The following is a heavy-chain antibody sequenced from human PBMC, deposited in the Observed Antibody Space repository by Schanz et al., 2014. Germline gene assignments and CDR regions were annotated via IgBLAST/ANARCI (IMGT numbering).Heavy chain of an antibody. CDR3: ARDNRQCSGPCSGGSCHPCGMDV. CDR1: GFTFSRYW. CDR2: IYMDGSGR. D-gene: IGHD2-15*01. V-gene: IGHV3-74*01. Sequence: VQLVDSGGGLVKPGGSLRLSCAASGFTFSRYWMQWVRQAPGKGLVWVSRIYMDGSGRDYGDSVKGRFTVSRDNAKNTLYLQMDSLRAEDTAVYYCARDNRQCSGPCSGGSCHPCGMDVWGQGTTVTVSS. J-gene: IGHJ6*02.